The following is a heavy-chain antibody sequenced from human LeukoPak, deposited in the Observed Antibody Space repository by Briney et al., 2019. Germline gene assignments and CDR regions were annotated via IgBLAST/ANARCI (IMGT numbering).Heavy chain of an antibody. CDR2: INSDGSST. Sequence: GGSLRLSCAASGFTFSSYWMHWVRQAPGKGLVWVSRINSDGSSTSYADSVKGRFTISRDNAKNTLYLQMNSLRAEDTAVYYCARRLAVSFNDYYMDVWGKGTTVTVSS. J-gene: IGHJ6*03. CDR1: GFTFSSYW. D-gene: IGHD6-19*01. CDR3: ARRLAVSFNDYYMDV. V-gene: IGHV3-74*01.